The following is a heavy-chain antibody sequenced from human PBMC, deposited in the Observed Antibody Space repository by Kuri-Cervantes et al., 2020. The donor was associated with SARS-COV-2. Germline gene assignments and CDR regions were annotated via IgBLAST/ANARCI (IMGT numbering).Heavy chain of an antibody. D-gene: IGHD6-13*01. Sequence: SETLSLTCTVSGGSISSDYWSWIRQPPGKGLEWIGSIYYSGSTYYNPSLKSRVTISVDTSKNQFSLKLGSVTAADTAVYYCARLLIAAAGPDFDYWGQGTLVTVSS. CDR2: IYYSGST. V-gene: IGHV4-59*05. CDR3: ARLLIAAAGPDFDY. J-gene: IGHJ4*02. CDR1: GGSISSDY.